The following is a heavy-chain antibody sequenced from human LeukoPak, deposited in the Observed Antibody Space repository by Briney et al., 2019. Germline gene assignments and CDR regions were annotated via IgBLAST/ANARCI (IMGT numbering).Heavy chain of an antibody. CDR2: IYTSGST. CDR1: GGSISSYY. V-gene: IGHV4-4*07. J-gene: IGHJ4*02. Sequence: PSETLSLTCTVSGGSISSYYWSWIRKPAGKGLEWIGRIYTSGSTNYNPSLQSRVTMSVDTSKNPFSLKLSSVTAADTAVYYCARVGKVSGSPYFDYWGQGTLVTVSS. D-gene: IGHD3-10*01. CDR3: ARVGKVSGSPYFDY.